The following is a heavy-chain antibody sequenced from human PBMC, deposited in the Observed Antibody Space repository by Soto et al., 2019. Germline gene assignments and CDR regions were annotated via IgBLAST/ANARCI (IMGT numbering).Heavy chain of an antibody. CDR3: AREKPLYSSSRPRGLPWFHP. D-gene: IGHD6-13*01. CDR1: GYSISSGYY. Sequence: SETLSLTCAVSGYSISSGYYWGWIRQPPGKGLEWIGSIYHSGSTYYNPSLKSRVTISVDTSKNQFSLKLSSVTAADTAVYYCAREKPLYSSSRPRGLPWFHPWGPGTLGTVFS. V-gene: IGHV4-38-2*02. J-gene: IGHJ5*01. CDR2: IYHSGST.